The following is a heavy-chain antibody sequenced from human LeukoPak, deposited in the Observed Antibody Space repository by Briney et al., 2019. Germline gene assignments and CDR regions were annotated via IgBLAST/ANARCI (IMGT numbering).Heavy chain of an antibody. D-gene: IGHD5-12*01. J-gene: IGHJ4*02. Sequence: PGGSLRLSCAASGFTVSSNYMSWVRQAPGKGLEWVSVIYSGGSTYYAVSVKGRFTISRDNSKNTLYLQMSSLRAEDTAVYYCAKVLSGYDFDCWGQGTLVTVSS. CDR2: IYSGGST. V-gene: IGHV3-53*01. CDR3: AKVLSGYDFDC. CDR1: GFTVSSNY.